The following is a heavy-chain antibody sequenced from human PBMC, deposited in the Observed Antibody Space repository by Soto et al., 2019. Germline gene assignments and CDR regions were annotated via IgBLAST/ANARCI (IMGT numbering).Heavy chain of an antibody. CDR2: ISAYNGNT. D-gene: IGHD3-10*01. Sequence: QVQLVQSGAEVKKPGASVKVSCKASGYTFTSYGISWVRQAPGQGLEWMGWISAYNGNTNYAQKLQGRVTMTTDTSTSTAYMELRSLSSDDTAVYYCARAPRGYGSGSTIPDYWGQGTLVTVSS. V-gene: IGHV1-18*01. CDR3: ARAPRGYGSGSTIPDY. CDR1: GYTFTSYG. J-gene: IGHJ4*02.